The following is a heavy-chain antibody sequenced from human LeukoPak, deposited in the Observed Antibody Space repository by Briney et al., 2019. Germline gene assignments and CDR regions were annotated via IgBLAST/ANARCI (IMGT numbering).Heavy chain of an antibody. D-gene: IGHD3-16*01. CDR3: ARRHSVFNRNYGFGY. J-gene: IGHJ4*02. V-gene: IGHV4-34*01. Sequence: SETLSLTCAVYGGSFSGHYWSWIRQPPGKGLEWIGEINHSGSTNYNPSLKSRVTISVDTSKNQFSLKLSSVTAADTAVYYCARRHSVFNRNYGFGYWGQGTLVTVSS. CDR1: GGSFSGHY. CDR2: INHSGST.